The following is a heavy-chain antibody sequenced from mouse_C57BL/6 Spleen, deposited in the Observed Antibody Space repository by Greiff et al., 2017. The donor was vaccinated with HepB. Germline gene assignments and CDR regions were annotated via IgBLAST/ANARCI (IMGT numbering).Heavy chain of an antibody. CDR1: GFTFSDYG. D-gene: IGHD1-1*01. CDR3: AKFYYGSSGYFDV. CDR2: ISSGSSTI. Sequence: EVQVVESGGGLVKPGGSLKLSCAASGFTFSDYGMHWVRQAPEKGLEWVAYISSGSSTIYYADTVKGRFTISRDNAKNTLFLQMTSLRAEDTAMYYCAKFYYGSSGYFDVWGTGTTVTVSS. V-gene: IGHV5-17*01. J-gene: IGHJ1*03.